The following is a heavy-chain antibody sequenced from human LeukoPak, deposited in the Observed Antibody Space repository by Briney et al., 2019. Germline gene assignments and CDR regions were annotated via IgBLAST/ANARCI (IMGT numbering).Heavy chain of an antibody. CDR3: ATDRYCSGGSCYSGGDRYNWFDP. Sequence: ASVKVSCKVSGYTLTELSMHWVRQAPGKGLEWMGGFDPEDGETIYALKFQGRVTMTEDTSTDTAYMELSSLRSEDTAVYYCATDRYCSGGSCYSGGDRYNWFDPWGQGTLVTVSS. CDR1: GYTLTELS. J-gene: IGHJ5*02. CDR2: FDPEDGET. D-gene: IGHD2-15*01. V-gene: IGHV1-24*01.